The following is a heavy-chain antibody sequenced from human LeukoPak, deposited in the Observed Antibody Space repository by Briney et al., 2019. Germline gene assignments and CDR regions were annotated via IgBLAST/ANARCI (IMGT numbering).Heavy chain of an antibody. CDR3: TTGRYESSGYYYFDY. D-gene: IGHD3-22*01. J-gene: IGHJ4*02. CDR2: VKSETEGGIT. CDR1: GLTFTNAR. V-gene: IGHV3-15*01. Sequence: PGGSLTLSCAASGLTFTNARTSWVRQAPGKGLEWLGRVKSETEGGITDYAAPVKRRFTISGDDSKNTLYLQMNGLKTEDTAVYYCTTGRYESSGYYYFDYWGQGTLVTVSS.